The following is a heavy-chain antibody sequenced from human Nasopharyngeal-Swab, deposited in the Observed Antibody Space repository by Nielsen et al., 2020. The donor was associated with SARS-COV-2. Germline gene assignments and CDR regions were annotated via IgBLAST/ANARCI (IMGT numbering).Heavy chain of an antibody. Sequence: GESLKISCAASGFTFSSYWMSWVRQAPGKGLEWVANIKQDGSEKYYVDSVKGRFTISRDDAKNSLYLQMNSLRAEDTAVYYCARDCYGFSTTCNRLDYWGQGTLVTVSS. V-gene: IGHV3-7*01. CDR3: ARDCYGFSTTCNRLDY. D-gene: IGHD2/OR15-2a*01. J-gene: IGHJ4*02. CDR1: GFTFSSYW. CDR2: IKQDGSEK.